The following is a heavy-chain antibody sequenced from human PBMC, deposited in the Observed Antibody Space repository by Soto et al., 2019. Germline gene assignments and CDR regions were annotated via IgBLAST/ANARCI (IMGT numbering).Heavy chain of an antibody. J-gene: IGHJ4*02. V-gene: IGHV3-11*01. CDR2: INTLSSAI. CDR3: ARRLQWQLRPLDS. D-gene: IGHD6-19*01. CDR1: GFTFSDYY. Sequence: PVGSLRLSCAVSGFTFSDYYMTWIRQAPGKGLEWVSYINTLSSAIYYADSVKGRFTISRDNAKNSLYLQMNSLRAEDAAVYYCARRLQWQLRPLDSWGRGTLVTVSS.